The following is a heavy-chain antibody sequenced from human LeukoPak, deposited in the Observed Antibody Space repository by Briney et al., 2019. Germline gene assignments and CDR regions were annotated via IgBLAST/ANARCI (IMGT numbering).Heavy chain of an antibody. CDR1: GGSFSGYY. J-gene: IGHJ4*02. D-gene: IGHD4-17*01. CDR3: ARSTGDLGHLDY. CDR2: IYTSGST. Sequence: SETLSLTCAVYGGSFSGYYWSWIRQPAGKGLEWIGRIYTSGSTNYNPSLKSRVTMSVDTSKNQFSLKLSSVTAADTAVYYCARSTGDLGHLDYWGQGTLVTVSS. V-gene: IGHV4-59*10.